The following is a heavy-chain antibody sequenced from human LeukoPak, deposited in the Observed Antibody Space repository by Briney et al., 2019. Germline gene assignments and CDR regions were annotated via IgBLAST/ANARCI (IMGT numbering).Heavy chain of an antibody. V-gene: IGHV3-15*01. Sequence: GGSLRLSCAASGFTFTKAWMSWVRQAPGKGLEWVGRIKTKTDGGTTDYAAPVKGRFTISRDDSKNTLYLHMNSLKTEDTAVYYCARINHYYDSSGFAFDIWGQGTMVTVSS. CDR1: GFTFTKAW. CDR2: IKTKTDGGTT. CDR3: ARINHYYDSSGFAFDI. J-gene: IGHJ3*02. D-gene: IGHD3-22*01.